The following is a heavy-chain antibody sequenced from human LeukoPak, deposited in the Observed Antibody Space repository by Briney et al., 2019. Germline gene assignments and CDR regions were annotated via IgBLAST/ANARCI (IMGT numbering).Heavy chain of an antibody. D-gene: IGHD6-13*01. CDR3: ARNLAAGGSYYYYGMDV. CDR1: GFTFSSYS. J-gene: IGHJ6*02. Sequence: PGGSLRLSCAASGFTFSSYSMNWVRQAPGKVLEWVSSISSSSSYKYYADSVKGRFTISRDNAKNSLYLQMNSLRAEDTAVYYCARNLAAGGSYYYYGMDVWGQGTTVTASS. CDR2: ISSSSSYK. V-gene: IGHV3-21*01.